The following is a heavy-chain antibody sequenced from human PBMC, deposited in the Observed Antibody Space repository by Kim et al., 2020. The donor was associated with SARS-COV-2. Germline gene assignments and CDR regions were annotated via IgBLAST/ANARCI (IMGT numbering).Heavy chain of an antibody. J-gene: IGHJ6*02. Sequence: LKSRVTISVDTSKNQFSLKLSSVTAADTAVYYCARDKVVVTAIPGGMDVWGQGTTVTVSS. CDR3: ARDKVVVTAIPGGMDV. V-gene: IGHV4-31*02. D-gene: IGHD2-21*02.